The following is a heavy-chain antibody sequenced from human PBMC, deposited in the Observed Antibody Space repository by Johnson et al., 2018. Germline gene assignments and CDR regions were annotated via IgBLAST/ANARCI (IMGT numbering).Heavy chain of an antibody. Sequence: VQLLESGGGVVQPGRSLRLSCAASGFTFTIYGMHWVRQAPGKGLERVALISYDGRNTYYADSVRGRFTIARDNPKNTLYPQLNSLTAEDTALYYGAKGWTTVVSWYFDLWGRGTLVTVSS. V-gene: IGHV3-30*18. J-gene: IGHJ2*01. CDR3: AKGWTTVVSWYFDL. CDR1: GFTFTIYG. D-gene: IGHD4-23*01. CDR2: ISYDGRNT.